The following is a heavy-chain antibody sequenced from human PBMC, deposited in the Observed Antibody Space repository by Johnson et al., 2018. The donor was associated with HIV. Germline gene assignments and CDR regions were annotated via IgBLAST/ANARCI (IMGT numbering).Heavy chain of an antibody. V-gene: IGHV3-11*04. CDR1: GFTFSDYY. J-gene: IGHJ3*02. Sequence: QVQLVESGGGLVKPGGSLRLSCTASGFTFSDYYMTWIRQAPGKGLDWVSYISSSGGTKYYADSVKGRFTISRDNAKKSLYLQMNSLRVDDTAGYYCARDGGRGDFDIWGHGTRVSVSS. D-gene: IGHD3-16*01. CDR2: ISSSGGTK. CDR3: ARDGGRGDFDI.